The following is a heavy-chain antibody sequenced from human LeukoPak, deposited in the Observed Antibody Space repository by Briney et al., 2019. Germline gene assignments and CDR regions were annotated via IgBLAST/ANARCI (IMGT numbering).Heavy chain of an antibody. D-gene: IGHD6-13*01. CDR1: GFTFSSYW. Sequence: GGSLRLSCAASGFTFSSYWMSWVRQAPGKGLEWVANIKQDGSEKYYVDSLKGRFTISRDNAKNPLYLQMNSLRAENTAVYYCARARFYSSTWYGENYWGQGTLVTVSS. V-gene: IGHV3-7*01. CDR3: ARARFYSSTWYGENY. J-gene: IGHJ4*02. CDR2: IKQDGSEK.